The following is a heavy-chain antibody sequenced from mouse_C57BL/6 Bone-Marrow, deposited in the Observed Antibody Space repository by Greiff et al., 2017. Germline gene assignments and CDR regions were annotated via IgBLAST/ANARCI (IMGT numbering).Heavy chain of an antibody. CDR1: GYTFTSYW. Sequence: QVQLQQPGAELVMPGASVKLSCKASGYTFTSYWMHWVKQRPGRGLEWIGRIDPTSGGTKYNEKFKSKATLTVDKPSSTAYMQLSSLTSEDSAVYYCARGPSYDGSSFAYWGRGNLVPVTA. J-gene: IGHJ3*01. V-gene: IGHV1-72*01. CDR2: IDPTSGGT. CDR3: ARGPSYDGSSFAY. D-gene: IGHD1-1*01.